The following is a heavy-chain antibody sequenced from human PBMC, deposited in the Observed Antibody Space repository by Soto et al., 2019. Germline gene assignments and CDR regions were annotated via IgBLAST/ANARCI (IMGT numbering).Heavy chain of an antibody. CDR2: IIPIFGTA. Sequence: SVKVSCKASGGTFSSYAISWVRQAPGQGLEWMGGIIPIFGTANYAQKFQGRVTITADESTSTAYMELSSLRSEDTAVYYCARDRDYSTVNYYYGMDVWGQGTTVTVSS. D-gene: IGHD4-4*01. CDR3: ARDRDYSTVNYYYGMDV. J-gene: IGHJ6*02. CDR1: GGTFSSYA. V-gene: IGHV1-69*13.